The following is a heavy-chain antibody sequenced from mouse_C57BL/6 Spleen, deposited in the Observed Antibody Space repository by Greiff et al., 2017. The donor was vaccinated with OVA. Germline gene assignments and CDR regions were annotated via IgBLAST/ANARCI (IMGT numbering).Heavy chain of an antibody. D-gene: IGHD2-10*01. CDR2: IDPSDSYT. Sequence: QVQLQQPGAELVKPGASVKLSCKASGYTFTSYWMQWVKQRPGQGLEWIGEIDPSDSYTNFNQKFKGKATLTVDTSSSTAYMQLSSLTSEDSAVYYCARPTTVPYKGFFDYWGQGTTLTVSS. V-gene: IGHV1-50*01. CDR1: GYTFTSYW. CDR3: ARPTTVPYKGFFDY. J-gene: IGHJ2*01.